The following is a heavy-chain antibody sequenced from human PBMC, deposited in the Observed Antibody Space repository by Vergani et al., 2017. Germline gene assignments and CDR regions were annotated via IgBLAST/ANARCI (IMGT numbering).Heavy chain of an antibody. CDR1: GFTFSNAW. D-gene: IGHD1-7*01. CDR2: IKSKTDGGTT. CDR3: TTWWSWNYPSPI. V-gene: IGHV3-15*01. J-gene: IGHJ3*02. Sequence: EVQLVESGGGLVQPGGSLTLSCAASGFTFSNAWMSWVRQAPGKGLEWVGRIKSKTDGGTTDYAAPVKGRFTISRDDSKNTLYLQMNSLKTEDTAVYYCTTWWSWNYPSPIWGQGTMVTVSS.